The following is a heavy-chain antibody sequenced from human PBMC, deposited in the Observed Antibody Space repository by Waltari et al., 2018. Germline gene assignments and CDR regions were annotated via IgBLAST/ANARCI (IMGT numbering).Heavy chain of an antibody. CDR1: GYTFSDYW. Sequence: EVQLVQSGVEVRKSGESLQISCKASGYTFSDYWIGWLRQMPGKGLEWMGLIYGCDSDNRYNPSFQGQVTISVDRSTSTAYLQWSALQASDSATYYCARQKKIRKVGWFDPWGQGTLVSVSS. D-gene: IGHD3-16*01. J-gene: IGHJ5*02. CDR3: ARQKKIRKVGWFDP. CDR2: IYGCDSDN. V-gene: IGHV5-51*01.